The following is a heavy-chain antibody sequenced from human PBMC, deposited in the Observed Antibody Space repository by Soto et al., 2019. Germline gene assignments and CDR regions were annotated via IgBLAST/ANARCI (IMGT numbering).Heavy chain of an antibody. CDR3: ARGPYCTNGVCYNYYGMDV. J-gene: IGHJ6*02. Sequence: GGSLRLSCAASGFTFSSYDMHWVRQATGKGLEWVSAIGTAGDPYYPGSVKGRFTISRENAKNSLYLQMNSLRAGDTAVYYCARGPYCTNGVCYNYYGMDVWGQGTTVTVSS. CDR2: IGTAGDP. D-gene: IGHD2-8*01. V-gene: IGHV3-13*05. CDR1: GFTFSSYD.